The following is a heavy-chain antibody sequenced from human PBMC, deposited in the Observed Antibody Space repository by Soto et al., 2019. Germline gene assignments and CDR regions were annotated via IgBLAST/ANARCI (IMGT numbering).Heavy chain of an antibody. CDR3: GRGGIAARPSYFDY. CDR1: GGSISSYY. Sequence: QVQLQESGPGLVKPSETLSLTCTVSGGSISSYYWSWIRQPPGKGLEWIGYIYSSGSTNYNPSLKSRVTISVDTSKNQVSLKLSSVTAADTAVYYWGRGGIAARPSYFDYWGQGTLVTVSS. CDR2: IYSSGST. J-gene: IGHJ4*02. D-gene: IGHD6-6*01. V-gene: IGHV4-59*01.